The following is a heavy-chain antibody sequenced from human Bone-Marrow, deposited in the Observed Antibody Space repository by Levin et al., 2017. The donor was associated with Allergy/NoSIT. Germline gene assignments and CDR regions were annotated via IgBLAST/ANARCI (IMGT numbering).Heavy chain of an antibody. CDR2: ISSSGSTI. D-gene: IGHD3-22*01. Sequence: GGSLRLSCAASGFTFSDYYMSWIRQAPGKGLEWVSYISSSGSTIYYADSVKGRFTISRDNAKNSLYLQMNSLRAEDTAVYYCARDGPYYYDSSGHSYYDYGMDVWGQGTTVTVSS. CDR1: GFTFSDYY. V-gene: IGHV3-11*01. J-gene: IGHJ6*02. CDR3: ARDGPYYYDSSGHSYYDYGMDV.